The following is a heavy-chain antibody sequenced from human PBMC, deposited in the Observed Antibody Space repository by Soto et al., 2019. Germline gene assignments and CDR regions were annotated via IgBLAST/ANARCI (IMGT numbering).Heavy chain of an antibody. CDR1: GYSFTNYW. J-gene: IGHJ4*02. CDR2: IYPGDSDT. D-gene: IGHD5-18*01. V-gene: IGHV5-51*01. CDR3: ARQDYNYAYFDF. Sequence: LKISCKGSGYSFTNYWIGWVRQMPGKGLEWMGIIYPGDSDTRYSPSFQGQVIITVDQSISTAYLQWSSLQASDTAMYYCARQDYNYAYFDFWGQGTLVTVSS.